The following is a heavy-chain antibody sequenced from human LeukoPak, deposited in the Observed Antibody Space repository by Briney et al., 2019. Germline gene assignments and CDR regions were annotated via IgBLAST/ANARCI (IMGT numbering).Heavy chain of an antibody. D-gene: IGHD3-10*01. CDR3: ARDPSLWFGEPYHY. V-gene: IGHV3-74*01. CDR2: INSDGSST. CDR1: GFTFSSYW. Sequence: PGGSLRLSCAASGFTFSSYWMRWVRQAPGKGLVWVSRINSDGSSTSYADSVKGRFTISRDNAKNTLYLQMNSLRAEDTAVYYCARDPSLWFGEPYHYWGQGTLVTVSS. J-gene: IGHJ4*02.